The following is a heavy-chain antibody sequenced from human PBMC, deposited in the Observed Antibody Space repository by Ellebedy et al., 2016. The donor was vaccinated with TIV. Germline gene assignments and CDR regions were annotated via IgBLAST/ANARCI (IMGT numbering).Heavy chain of an antibody. D-gene: IGHD3-22*01. V-gene: IGHV1-18*01. CDR1: GYTFTSYG. Sequence: ASVKVSCKASGYTFTSYGISWVRQAPGQGLEWMGWISAYNGNTNYAQKLQGRVTMTTDTSTSTAYMELRSLRSDDTAVYYCARDSYYDSSGYYERCFDYWGQGTLVTVSS. CDR2: ISAYNGNT. CDR3: ARDSYYDSSGYYERCFDY. J-gene: IGHJ4*02.